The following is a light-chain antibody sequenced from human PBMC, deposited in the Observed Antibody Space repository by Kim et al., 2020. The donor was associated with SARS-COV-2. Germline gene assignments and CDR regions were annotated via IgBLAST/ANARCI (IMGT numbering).Light chain of an antibody. V-gene: IGLV1-44*01. J-gene: IGLJ3*02. Sequence: GQRVTISCSGVSSNIGINAVSWYQQIPGAAPKLLVYGSTQRPSGVPDRFSGSKSGTSASLAISGLQSEDEADYYCASWDDSLNGWVFGGGTQLTVL. CDR3: ASWDDSLNGWV. CDR2: GST. CDR1: SSNIGINA.